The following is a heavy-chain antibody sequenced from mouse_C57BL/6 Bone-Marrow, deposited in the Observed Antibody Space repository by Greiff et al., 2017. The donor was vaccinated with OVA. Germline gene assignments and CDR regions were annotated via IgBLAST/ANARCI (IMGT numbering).Heavy chain of an antibody. J-gene: IGHJ3*01. Sequence: ESGPGLVKPSQSLSLTCSVTGYSITSGYYWNWIRQFPGNKLEWMGYISYDGSTNYNPSLKNRISITRETSKNQFFRKVNSVTTEDTATYYCANGYYVRFAYWGQGTLVTVSA. CDR1: GYSITSGYY. D-gene: IGHD2-3*01. CDR3: ANGYYVRFAY. CDR2: ISYDGST. V-gene: IGHV3-6*01.